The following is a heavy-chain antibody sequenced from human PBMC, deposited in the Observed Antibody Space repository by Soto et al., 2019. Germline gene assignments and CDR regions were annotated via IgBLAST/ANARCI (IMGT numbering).Heavy chain of an antibody. V-gene: IGHV3-33*01. CDR3: AREGARITIFGVAFDI. J-gene: IGHJ3*02. CDR1: GFTFSSYA. D-gene: IGHD3-3*01. CDR2: IWYDGSNK. Sequence: GGSLRLSCAASGFTFSSYAMHWVRQAPGKGLEWVAVIWYDGSNKYYADSVKGRFTISRDNSKNTLYLQMNSLRAEDTAVYYCAREGARITIFGVAFDIWGQGTMVTVSS.